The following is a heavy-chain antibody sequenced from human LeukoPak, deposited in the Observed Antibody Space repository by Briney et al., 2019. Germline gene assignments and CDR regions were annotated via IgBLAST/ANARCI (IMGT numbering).Heavy chain of an antibody. D-gene: IGHD6-13*01. CDR2: IWYDGSNK. Sequence: GGPLRLSCAASGFTFSSYGMHWVRQAPGKGLEWVAVIWYDGSNKYYADSVKGRFTISRDNSKNTLYLQMNSLRAEDTAVYYCARVSVGIAAAGLGYDYWGQGTLVTVSS. V-gene: IGHV3-33*01. CDR3: ARVSVGIAAAGLGYDY. J-gene: IGHJ4*02. CDR1: GFTFSSYG.